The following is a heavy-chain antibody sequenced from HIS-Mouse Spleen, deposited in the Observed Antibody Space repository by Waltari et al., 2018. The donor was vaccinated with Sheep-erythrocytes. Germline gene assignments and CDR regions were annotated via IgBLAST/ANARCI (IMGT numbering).Heavy chain of an antibody. Sequence: EVQLVESGGGLVQPGGSLRLSCAASGFTFSSYWRTWVRQAPGKGLEWVANIKQDGSEKYYVDSVKGRFTISRDNAKNSLYLQMNSLRAEDTAVYYCARDIAVAAVFDYWGQGTLVTVSS. V-gene: IGHV3-7*01. D-gene: IGHD6-19*01. CDR1: GFTFSSYW. CDR2: IKQDGSEK. J-gene: IGHJ4*02. CDR3: ARDIAVAAVFDY.